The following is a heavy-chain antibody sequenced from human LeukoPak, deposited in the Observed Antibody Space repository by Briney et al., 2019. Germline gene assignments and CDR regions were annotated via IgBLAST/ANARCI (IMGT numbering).Heavy chain of an antibody. CDR2: LSYDGSNK. Sequence: PGRSLRLSCAASGFTFSGYTMHWVRQAPGKGLEWVAILSYDGSNKYYADSVKGRFTISRDNSKNTLFLQMNSQRDEDTAVYYCAREGDYGGKSGFGYWGQGTLVSVSS. CDR3: AREGDYGGKSGFGY. CDR1: GFTFSGYT. J-gene: IGHJ4*02. D-gene: IGHD4-23*01. V-gene: IGHV3-30*04.